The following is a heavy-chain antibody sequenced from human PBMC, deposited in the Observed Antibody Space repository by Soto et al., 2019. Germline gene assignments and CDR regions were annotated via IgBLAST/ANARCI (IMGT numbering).Heavy chain of an antibody. CDR2: IKEDGSEA. D-gene: IGHD2-2*01. CDR1: GFTFSSYW. J-gene: IGHJ6*04. V-gene: IGHV3-7*04. CDR3: ARASRKLPNV. Sequence: EEQLVESGGGLVQPGGSLRLSCAASGFTFSSYWMDWVRQAPGKGLEWVANIKEDGSEAKYVDSVKGRFTISRDNAKKSLSLQMNSLRPEDTAVYYCARASRKLPNVWGKGTTVTVSS.